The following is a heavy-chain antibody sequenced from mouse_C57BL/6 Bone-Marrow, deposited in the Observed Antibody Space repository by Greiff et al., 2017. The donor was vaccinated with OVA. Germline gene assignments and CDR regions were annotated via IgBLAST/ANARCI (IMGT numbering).Heavy chain of an antibody. V-gene: IGHV1-50*01. CDR1: GYTFTSYW. J-gene: IGHJ1*03. CDR3: ARLDGIGKYFDV. D-gene: IGHD2-14*01. CDR2: IDPSDSYT. Sequence: QVQLKQPGAELVKPGASVKLSCKASGYTFTSYWMQWVKQRPGQGLEWIGEIDPSDSYTNYNQKFKGKTTLTVDTSSSTAYMQLSSLTSEDSAVYYCARLDGIGKYFDVWGTGTTVTVSS.